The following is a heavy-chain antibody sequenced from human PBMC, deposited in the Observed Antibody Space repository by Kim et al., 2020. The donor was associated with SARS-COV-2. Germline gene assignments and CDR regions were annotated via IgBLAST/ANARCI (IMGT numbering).Heavy chain of an antibody. Sequence: SVKVSCKASGGTFSSYAISWVRQAPGQGLEWMGGIIPIFGTANYAQKFQGRVTITADESTSTAYMELSSLRSEDTAVYYCARGIGYYGSSSYYYYGMDVWGQGTTVTVSS. CDR1: GGTFSSYA. D-gene: IGHD3-10*01. CDR2: IIPIFGTA. CDR3: ARGIGYYGSSSYYYYGMDV. J-gene: IGHJ6*02. V-gene: IGHV1-69*13.